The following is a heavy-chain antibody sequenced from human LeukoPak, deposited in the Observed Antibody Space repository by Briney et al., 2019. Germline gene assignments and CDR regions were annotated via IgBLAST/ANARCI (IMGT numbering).Heavy chain of an antibody. J-gene: IGHJ4*02. CDR1: GFTFSSYA. D-gene: IGHD6-19*01. CDR3: AKDSLYSSGWYYFDY. Sequence: GGSLRLSCAASGFTFSSYAMSWVRQAPGKGLEWVSAISGSGGSTYYADSVKSRFTISRDNSKNTLYLQMNSLRAEDTAVYYCAKDSLYSSGWYYFDYWGQGTLVTVSS. V-gene: IGHV3-23*01. CDR2: ISGSGGST.